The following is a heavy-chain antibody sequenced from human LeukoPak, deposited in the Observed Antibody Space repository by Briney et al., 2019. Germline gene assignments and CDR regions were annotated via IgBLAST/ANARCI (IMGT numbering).Heavy chain of an antibody. D-gene: IGHD5-12*01. Sequence: SVKVSCKASGGTFSSYAISWVRQAPGQGLEWMGGIIPIFGTANYAQKFQGRVTVTADKSTSTAYMELSSLRSEDTAVYYCAREGSGYDYYYYGMDVWGKGTTVTVSS. J-gene: IGHJ6*04. CDR1: GGTFSSYA. CDR3: AREGSGYDYYYYGMDV. CDR2: IIPIFGTA. V-gene: IGHV1-69*06.